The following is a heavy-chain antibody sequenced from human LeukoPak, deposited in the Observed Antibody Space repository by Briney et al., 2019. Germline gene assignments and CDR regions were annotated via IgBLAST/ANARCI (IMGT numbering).Heavy chain of an antibody. Sequence: PSETLSLTCSVSGGSISNYYWSWIRQPAGKGLEWIGRIYPSGSTNYNPSLKSRVTISGDKSKNQFSLKMSSVTAADTAVYYCARVVGDCGGACYHYYSMDVWGKGTTVTVSS. J-gene: IGHJ6*03. CDR2: IYPSGST. CDR1: GGSISNYY. CDR3: ARVVGDCGGACYHYYSMDV. D-gene: IGHD2-21*02. V-gene: IGHV4-4*07.